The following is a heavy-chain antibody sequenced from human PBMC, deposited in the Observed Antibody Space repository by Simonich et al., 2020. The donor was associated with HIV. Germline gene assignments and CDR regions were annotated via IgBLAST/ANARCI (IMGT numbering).Heavy chain of an antibody. Sequence: QVQLVESGGGVVQPGRSLRLTCAASGVTFSSYAMHWVRQAPGKGLEWVSVISYDGSNKYYADSVKGRFTISRDNSKNTLYLQMNSLRAEDTAVYYCASGGSISSVWADDYWGQGTLVTVSS. J-gene: IGHJ4*02. CDR2: ISYDGSNK. V-gene: IGHV3-30*07. CDR1: GVTFSSYA. CDR3: ASGGSISSVWADDY. D-gene: IGHD3-16*01.